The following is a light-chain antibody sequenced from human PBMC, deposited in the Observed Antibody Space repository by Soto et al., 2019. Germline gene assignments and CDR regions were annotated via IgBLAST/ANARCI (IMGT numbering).Light chain of an antibody. CDR3: QQYYTWPRT. V-gene: IGKV3-15*01. CDR2: GAS. J-gene: IGKJ1*01. Sequence: EIVMTQSPGTLSVSPGEGATLSCRASQSVSTNLAWYQQKPDQAPRLLIYGASTTATGMPDRFSGSGSGTEFTLTISSLQSEDFAVYYCQQYYTWPRTFGQGTRVEIK. CDR1: QSVSTN.